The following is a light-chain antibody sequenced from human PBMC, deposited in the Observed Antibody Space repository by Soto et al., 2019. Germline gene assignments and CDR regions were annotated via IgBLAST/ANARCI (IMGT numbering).Light chain of an antibody. J-gene: IGLJ2*01. CDR2: EVS. V-gene: IGLV2-8*01. CDR1: SSDVGSYKF. CDR3: SSYAGNYNLV. Sequence: QLVLTQPPSASGSPGQSVTISCTGTSSDVGSYKFVSWYQQHPGKAPKLMMYEVSKRPSGVPDRFSGSKSGNTASLTVSGLQAEDEADYFCSSYAGNYNLVFGGGTKLTVL.